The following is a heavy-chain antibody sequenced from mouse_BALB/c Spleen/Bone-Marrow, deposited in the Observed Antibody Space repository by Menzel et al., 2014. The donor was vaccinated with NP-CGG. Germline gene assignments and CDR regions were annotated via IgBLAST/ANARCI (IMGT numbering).Heavy chain of an antibody. CDR2: IYPGDGDT. V-gene: IGHV1-87*01. CDR1: GYTFTSYW. CDR3: ARGDRYAWFAY. J-gene: IGHJ3*01. Sequence: VKLVESGAELARPGASVRLSCKASGYTFTSYWMQWVKQGPGQGLEWIGAIYPGDGDTRYTQKFKGKATLTADKSSSTAYMQLSSLASEDSAVYYCARGDRYAWFAYWGQGTLVTVSA. D-gene: IGHD2-14*01.